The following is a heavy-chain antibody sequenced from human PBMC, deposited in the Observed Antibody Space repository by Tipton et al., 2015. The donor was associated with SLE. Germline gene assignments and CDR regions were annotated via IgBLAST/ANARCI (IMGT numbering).Heavy chain of an antibody. V-gene: IGHV4-38-2*01. J-gene: IGHJ4*02. CDR1: GFTFSSYW. Sequence: LRLSCAASGFTFSSYWMSWVRQAPGKGLEWIGSIWHSGTAHYNPSLESRVSISVDTSQNHFSLRLTSVTAEDTAVYFCARQPSPYYDTTSYFDYWGPGILVTVSS. D-gene: IGHD3-16*01. CDR2: IWHSGTA. CDR3: ARQPSPYYDTTSYFDY.